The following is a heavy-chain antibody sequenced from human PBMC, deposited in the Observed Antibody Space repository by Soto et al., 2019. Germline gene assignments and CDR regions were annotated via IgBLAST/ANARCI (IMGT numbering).Heavy chain of an antibody. CDR3: ARDRELGRSSPYFDF. D-gene: IGHD6-6*01. CDR1: GFSLSNYG. J-gene: IGHJ4*02. V-gene: IGHV3-33*01. CDR2: IWDGGRNR. Sequence: GSLRLSCVVSGFSLSNYGIHWIRQAPGKGLEWVAVIWDGGRNRRYADSVKGRFTVSIDNSKNTVYLQMGSLRVDDTAMYYCARDRELGRSSPYFDFWGQGTLVTVSS.